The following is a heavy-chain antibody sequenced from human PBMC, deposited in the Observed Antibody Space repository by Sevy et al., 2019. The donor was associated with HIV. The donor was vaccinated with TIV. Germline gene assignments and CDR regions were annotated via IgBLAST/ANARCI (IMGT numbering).Heavy chain of an antibody. CDR2: ISSSSTTI. J-gene: IGHJ4*02. D-gene: IGHD5-12*01. Sequence: GGSLRLSCAASGFTFSSYSMNWVRQAPGKGLEWVSYISSSSTTIYYADSVKGRFTISRDNAKNSLYLQMNSLRDEDTAVYYCARGYTGYDVGPLDYWGQGTLVIVSS. CDR1: GFTFSSYS. CDR3: ARGYTGYDVGPLDY. V-gene: IGHV3-48*02.